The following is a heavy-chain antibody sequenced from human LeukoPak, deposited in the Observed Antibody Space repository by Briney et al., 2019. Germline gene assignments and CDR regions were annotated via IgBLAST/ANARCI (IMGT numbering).Heavy chain of an antibody. CDR1: GGSFNSYY. D-gene: IGHD4-17*01. V-gene: IGHV4-4*07. CDR2: IQSSGST. Sequence: SETLSLTCTVSGGSFNSYYWSWLRQPAGKGLEWIGRIQSSGSTDYSPSLQSRVTISIDTSQRQFSLNLRSATAADTAVYYCARDIVYLIDEDYGWGQGTLVTVSS. CDR3: ARDIVYLIDEDYG. J-gene: IGHJ4*02.